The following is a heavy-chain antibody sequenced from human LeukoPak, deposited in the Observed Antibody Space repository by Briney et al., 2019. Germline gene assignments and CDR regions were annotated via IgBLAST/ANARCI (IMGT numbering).Heavy chain of an antibody. CDR3: ARDRCGGDCYPFDAFDI. Sequence: GGSLRLSCAASGFTFSTYAMSWVRQAPGKGLEWVSTISDSGGNTYYADSVKGRFTISRDNSKNTLYLQMNSLRAEDTAVYYCARDRCGGDCYPFDAFDIWGQGTMVTVSS. CDR2: ISDSGGNT. D-gene: IGHD2-21*02. J-gene: IGHJ3*02. CDR1: GFTFSTYA. V-gene: IGHV3-23*01.